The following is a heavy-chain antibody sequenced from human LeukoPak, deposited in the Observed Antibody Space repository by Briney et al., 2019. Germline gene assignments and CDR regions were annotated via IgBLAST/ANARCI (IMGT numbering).Heavy chain of an antibody. Sequence: GGSLRLSCAASGFTFSSYAMSWVRQAPGKGLEWVSAISGSGGSTHYADSVKGRFTISRDNSKNTLYLQMNSLRAEDTAVYYCARPTGSGFYYGMDVWGQGTTVTVSS. D-gene: IGHD1-26*01. CDR2: ISGSGGST. CDR3: ARPTGSGFYYGMDV. J-gene: IGHJ6*02. CDR1: GFTFSSYA. V-gene: IGHV3-23*01.